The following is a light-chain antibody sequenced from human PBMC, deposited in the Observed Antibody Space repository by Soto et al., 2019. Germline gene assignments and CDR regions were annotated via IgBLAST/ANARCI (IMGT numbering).Light chain of an antibody. Sequence: PEDRATLSCRASQSLSVSYIAWYQQKPGQAPRLLIYSTSTRAAGIPDRFTGRGSGTHFTLAISRLEPEDFAVYYCHQFGDSPQTFGQGTKVDIK. V-gene: IGKV3-20*01. CDR3: HQFGDSPQT. J-gene: IGKJ1*01. CDR2: STS. CDR1: QSLSVSY.